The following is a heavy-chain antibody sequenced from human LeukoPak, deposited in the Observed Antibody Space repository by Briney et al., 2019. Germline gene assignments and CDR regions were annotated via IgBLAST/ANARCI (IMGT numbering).Heavy chain of an antibody. CDR2: IKQDGSER. CDR1: GFTFSSCW. D-gene: IGHD6-6*01. V-gene: IGHV3-7*01. J-gene: IGHJ4*02. Sequence: GGSLRLSCAASGFTFSSCWMNWVRQAPGKGLEWVANIKQDGSERYYVDSVKGRFTISRDNAKNSLYLQMNSLRAEDTAVYYCARDSDVPFDYWGQGTLVTVSS. CDR3: ARDSDVPFDY.